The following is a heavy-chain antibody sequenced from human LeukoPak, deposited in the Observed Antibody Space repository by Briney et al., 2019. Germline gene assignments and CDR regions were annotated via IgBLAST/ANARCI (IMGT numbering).Heavy chain of an antibody. D-gene: IGHD3-9*01. CDR3: AREYYDILTGYGIHWYFDL. CDR2: IYTSGST. J-gene: IGHJ2*01. Sequence: SETLSLTCTVSGGPISGYYWSWIRQPAGKGLEWIGRIYTSGSTNYNPSLKSRVTMSVDTSKNQFSLKLSSVTAADTAVYYCAREYYDILTGYGIHWYFDLWGRGTLVTVSS. CDR1: GGPISGYY. V-gene: IGHV4-4*07.